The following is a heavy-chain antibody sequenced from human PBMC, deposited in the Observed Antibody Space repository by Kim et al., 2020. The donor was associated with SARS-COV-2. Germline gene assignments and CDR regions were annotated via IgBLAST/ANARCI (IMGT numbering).Heavy chain of an antibody. Sequence: ADSVKGRFTISRDNSKNTLYLQMNSLRAEDTAVYYCARDPSIAVAGSLDYWGQGTLVTVSS. CDR3: ARDPSIAVAGSLDY. D-gene: IGHD6-19*01. V-gene: IGHV3-30*01. J-gene: IGHJ4*02.